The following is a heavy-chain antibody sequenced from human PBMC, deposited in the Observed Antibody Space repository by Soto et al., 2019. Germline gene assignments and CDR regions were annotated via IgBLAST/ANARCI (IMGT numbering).Heavy chain of an antibody. CDR3: AHKGDGYRGFKY. CDR1: GFSLSTSGVG. Sequence: QITLKESGPTLVKPTQTLTLTCTFSGFSLSTSGVGVGWIRQPPGKALEWLALIYWDDDKRYSPSLKSRLTXPXXTSKNQVVLTMTNMDPVDTATYYCAHKGDGYRGFKYWGQGTLVTVSS. J-gene: IGHJ4*02. CDR2: IYWDDDK. D-gene: IGHD5-12*01. V-gene: IGHV2-5*02.